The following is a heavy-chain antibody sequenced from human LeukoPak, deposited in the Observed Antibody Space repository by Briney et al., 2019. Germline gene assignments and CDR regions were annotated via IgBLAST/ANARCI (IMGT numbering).Heavy chain of an antibody. D-gene: IGHD1-26*01. CDR2: INPNSGGT. CDR1: GYTFTGYY. Sequence: ASVKASCKASGYTFTGYYMHWVRQAPGQGLEWMGRINPNSGGTNYAQKFQGRVTMTRDTSISTAYMELSRLRSDDTAVYYCARGYRTVGAIEYFQHWGQGTLVTVSS. J-gene: IGHJ1*01. V-gene: IGHV1-2*06. CDR3: ARGYRTVGAIEYFQH.